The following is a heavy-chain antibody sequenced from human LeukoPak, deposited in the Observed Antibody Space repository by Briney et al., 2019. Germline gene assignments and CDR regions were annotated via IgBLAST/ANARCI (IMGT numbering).Heavy chain of an antibody. J-gene: IGHJ5*02. Sequence: SETLSLTCSVSGGSISSSSYYWGWIRQPPGMGLEWNGSIYYSGITYYNQSLKSRATVSVDTSKNQFSLNLNSVTAADTAVYYCARRNGHSWDVGNWFDPWGQGTVVTVSS. D-gene: IGHD6-13*01. CDR2: IYYSGIT. V-gene: IGHV4-39*01. CDR1: GGSISSSSYY. CDR3: ARRNGHSWDVGNWFDP.